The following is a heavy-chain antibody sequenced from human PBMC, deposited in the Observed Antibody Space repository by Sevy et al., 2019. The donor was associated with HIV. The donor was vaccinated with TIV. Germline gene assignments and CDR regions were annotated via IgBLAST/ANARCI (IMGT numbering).Heavy chain of an antibody. D-gene: IGHD2-21*02. V-gene: IGHV4-59*01. CDR1: GGSINNYY. Sequence: SETLSLTCSVSGGSINNYYWSWIRQPPGKGLEWIGYINYSGSTDYNPSLKSRDTISVETSKNQFSLKLSSVTAADTAVYYCARDQVATTHDAFDIWGQGTMVTVSS. CDR3: ARDQVATTHDAFDI. CDR2: INYSGST. J-gene: IGHJ3*02.